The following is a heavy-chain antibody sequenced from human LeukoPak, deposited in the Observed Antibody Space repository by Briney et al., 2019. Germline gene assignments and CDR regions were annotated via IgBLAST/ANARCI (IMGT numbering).Heavy chain of an antibody. V-gene: IGHV4-4*08. CDR1: GGSINSHY. Sequence: PSETLSLTCAVSGGSINSHYWGWIRQPPGKGLQWIGDIYSTGKNNYNPSLKSRVTISLDPSKSHLSLNLTSVLAADTAIYYCVRRDTGWNYFDYWGQGILVTVSS. D-gene: IGHD6-19*01. J-gene: IGHJ4*02. CDR3: VRRDTGWNYFDY. CDR2: IYSTGKN.